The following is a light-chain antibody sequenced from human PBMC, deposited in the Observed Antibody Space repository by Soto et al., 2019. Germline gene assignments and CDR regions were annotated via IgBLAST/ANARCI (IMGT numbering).Light chain of an antibody. V-gene: IGLV2-14*01. CDR2: EVS. CDR1: SSDVGGYNY. Sequence: QSVLTQPASVSGSPGQSITISCTGTSSDVGGYNYVSWYEQHPGKAPKLMIYEVSNRPSGVSNRFSGSKSGNTAFLTISGLQAEDEADYYCTSYTSSSTWVFGGGTKLIVL. J-gene: IGLJ3*02. CDR3: TSYTSSSTWV.